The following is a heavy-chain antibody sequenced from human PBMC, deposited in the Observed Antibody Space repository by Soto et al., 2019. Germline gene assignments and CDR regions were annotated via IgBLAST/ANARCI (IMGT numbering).Heavy chain of an antibody. V-gene: IGHV3-30*18. CDR1: GFTFSSYG. CDR2: ISYDGSNK. D-gene: IGHD6-13*01. CDR3: AKDLYSSWYFEGMDV. Sequence: QVQLVESGGGVVQPGRSLRLSCAASGFTFSSYGMHWVRQAPGKGLEWVAVISYDGSNKYYADSVKGRFTISRDNSKNTLYLQMNSLRAEDTAVYYCAKDLYSSWYFEGMDVWGPGTTVTVSS. J-gene: IGHJ6*02.